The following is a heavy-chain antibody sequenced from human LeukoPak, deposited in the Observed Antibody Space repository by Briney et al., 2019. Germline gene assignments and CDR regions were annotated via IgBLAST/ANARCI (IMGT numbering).Heavy chain of an antibody. J-gene: IGHJ4*02. CDR1: GSRFTSYW. CDR2: IYPGDSDT. D-gene: IGHD2-2*01. Sequence: GESLKISCQGSGSRFTSYWIGWVRQMPGKGLEWMGIIYPGDSDTRYSPSFQGQVTISADKSISTAYLQWSSLKASDTARYYCAKLPRGYCSSTSCYEGYGPLDYWGQGTLVTVSS. V-gene: IGHV5-51*01. CDR3: AKLPRGYCSSTSCYEGYGPLDY.